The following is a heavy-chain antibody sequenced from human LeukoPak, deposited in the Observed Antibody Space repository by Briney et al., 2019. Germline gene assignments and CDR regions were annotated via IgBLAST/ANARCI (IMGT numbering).Heavy chain of an antibody. D-gene: IGHD1-26*01. J-gene: IGHJ4*02. CDR2: IKSKTNGGTT. V-gene: IGHV3-15*01. Sequence: GGSLRLSCAASGITFSNAWMTWVRQAPGKGLEWVGRIKSKTNGGTTDYAAPVRGRFTISRDDSKSIAYLQMNSLKTEDTAVYYCNRGSYQFDYWGQGTLVTVSS. CDR1: GITFSNAW. CDR3: NRGSYQFDY.